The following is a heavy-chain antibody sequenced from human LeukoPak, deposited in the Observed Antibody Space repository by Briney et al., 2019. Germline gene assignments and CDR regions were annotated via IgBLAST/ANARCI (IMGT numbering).Heavy chain of an antibody. D-gene: IGHD6-13*01. V-gene: IGHV6-1*01. CDR2: TYYRSKWYN. CDR3: ARGRDTGYSSSWYVWFDP. Sequence: SQTLPLTCAISGDSVSSNSAAWNWIRQSPSRGLEWLGRTYYRSKWYNDYAVSVKSRITINPDTSKNQFSLQLNSVTPEDTAVYYCARGRDTGYSSSWYVWFDPWGQGTLVTVSS. CDR1: GDSVSSNSAA. J-gene: IGHJ5*02.